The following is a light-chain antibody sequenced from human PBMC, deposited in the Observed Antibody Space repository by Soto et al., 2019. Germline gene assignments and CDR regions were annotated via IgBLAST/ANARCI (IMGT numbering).Light chain of an antibody. J-gene: IGKJ3*01. V-gene: IGKV1-9*01. CDR1: QGISTH. CDR3: QQVGSFPFT. CDR2: DAS. Sequence: IQLTQSPSSLSASVGDRVTITCRASQGISTHLAWYQQKPGKAPNLLIYDASTLQSGVPSTFSGSGSGTDFTLTIGSLQPEDFATYYCQQVGSFPFTFGPGTKVDI.